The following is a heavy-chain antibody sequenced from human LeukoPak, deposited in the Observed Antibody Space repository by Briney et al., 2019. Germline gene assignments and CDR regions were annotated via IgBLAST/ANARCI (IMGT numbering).Heavy chain of an antibody. Sequence: GGSLRLSCAASGFTFSSYAKHWVRQAPGKGLEWVASIKHDGSEKYYVDSVRGRFTISRDNTMNSLYLQMSSLRAEDTAVYYCATDRGWRTSGYYLYYFEYWGQGTLVTFSS. D-gene: IGHD3-3*01. CDR3: ATDRGWRTSGYYLYYFEY. V-gene: IGHV3-7*01. CDR2: IKHDGSEK. CDR1: GFTFSSYA. J-gene: IGHJ4*02.